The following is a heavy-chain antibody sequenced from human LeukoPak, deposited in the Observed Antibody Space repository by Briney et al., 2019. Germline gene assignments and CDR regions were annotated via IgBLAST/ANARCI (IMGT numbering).Heavy chain of an antibody. V-gene: IGHV3-21*01. Sequence: GGSLRLSCAASGFTFSSYSMNWVRQAPGKGLEWVSSISSSSGYIYYADSVKGRFTISRDNAKNSLYLQMNSLRAEDTAVYYCARKGITMVQGVDYWGQGTLVTVSS. CDR2: ISSSSGYI. CDR3: ARKGITMVQGVDY. J-gene: IGHJ4*02. CDR1: GFTFSSYS. D-gene: IGHD3-10*01.